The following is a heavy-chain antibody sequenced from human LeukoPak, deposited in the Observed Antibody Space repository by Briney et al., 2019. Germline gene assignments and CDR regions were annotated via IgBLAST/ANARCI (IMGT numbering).Heavy chain of an antibody. J-gene: IGHJ4*02. CDR3: AKDRLNGGYVGYFDY. D-gene: IGHD5-12*01. CDR1: GFTFSSYA. CDR2: ISGSGGST. V-gene: IGHV3-23*01. Sequence: PGGSLRLSCAASGFTFSSYAMSWVRQAPGKGLEWVSAISGSGGSTYYADSVKGRFTISRDNSKNTLYLQMNSPRAEDTAVYYCAKDRLNGGYVGYFDYWGQGTLVTVSS.